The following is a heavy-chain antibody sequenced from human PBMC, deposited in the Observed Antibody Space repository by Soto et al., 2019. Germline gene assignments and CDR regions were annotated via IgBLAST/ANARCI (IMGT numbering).Heavy chain of an antibody. Sequence: QITLKESGPTLVKPTQTLTLTCTFSGFSLSTSGVGVGWIRQPPGKAREWLALIYWDDIKRYSPSLKSRLTTTKDTSKNQVVLTMTNMDPVDTATYYCAPRYAIQYYFDYWGQGTLVTVSS. CDR1: GFSLSTSGVG. J-gene: IGHJ4*02. D-gene: IGHD2-8*01. CDR2: IYWDDIK. V-gene: IGHV2-5*02. CDR3: APRYAIQYYFDY.